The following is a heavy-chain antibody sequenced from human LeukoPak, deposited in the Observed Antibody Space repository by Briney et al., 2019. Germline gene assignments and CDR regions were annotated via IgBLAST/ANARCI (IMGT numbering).Heavy chain of an antibody. CDR3: ARDEVAAAVVHYYYYMDV. CDR2: ISAYNGNT. Sequence: ASVKLSCKASGYTFTSYGISWGRQAPGQGLEWMGWISAYNGNTNYAQKLQGRVTMTTDTSTSTAYMELRSLRSDDTAVYYCARDEVAAAVVHYYYYMDVWGKGTTVTVSS. D-gene: IGHD6-13*01. J-gene: IGHJ6*03. V-gene: IGHV1-18*01. CDR1: GYTFTSYG.